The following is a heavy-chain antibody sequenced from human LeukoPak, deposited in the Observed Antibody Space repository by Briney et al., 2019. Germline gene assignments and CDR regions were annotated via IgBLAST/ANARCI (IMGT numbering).Heavy chain of an antibody. CDR3: ARHRAYGDYDFDY. V-gene: IGHV1-69*13. D-gene: IGHD4-17*01. Sequence: SVKVSCKASGGTFSSYAISWVRQAPGQGLEWMGGIIPIFGTANYAQKFQGRVTITADESTSTAYMELSSLRSEDTAVYYCARHRAYGDYDFDYRGQGTLVTVSS. CDR1: GGTFSSYA. J-gene: IGHJ4*02. CDR2: IIPIFGTA.